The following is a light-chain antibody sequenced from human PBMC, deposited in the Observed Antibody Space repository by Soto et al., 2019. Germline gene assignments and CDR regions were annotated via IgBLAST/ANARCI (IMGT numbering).Light chain of an antibody. Sequence: EIVLTPSPGTLSLSPGARSTLSGRASQSVSSRSLAWYQQKPGQAPRLLISGASSRAADIPDRVSGSGSGTDFTLTINRLEPEDCAVYYGQQYDSSPRTFGKGTKVDIK. CDR3: QQYDSSPRT. CDR1: QSVSSRS. V-gene: IGKV3-20*01. J-gene: IGKJ1*01. CDR2: GAS.